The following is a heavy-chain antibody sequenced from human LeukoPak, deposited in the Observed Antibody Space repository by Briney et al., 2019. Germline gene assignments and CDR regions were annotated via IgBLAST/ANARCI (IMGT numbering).Heavy chain of an antibody. V-gene: IGHV3-23*01. Sequence: PGGSLRLSCAASGFIFNNYGLVWVRQAPGKGLEWVSAISNDGGGTTYADFVKGRFSVSRDNSKNTLFLQMNSLRAEDTALYYCAKGSSGYFFYLWGEGTLVTVSS. D-gene: IGHD3-22*01. CDR2: ISNDGGGT. J-gene: IGHJ5*02. CDR1: GFIFNNYG. CDR3: AKGSSGYFFYL.